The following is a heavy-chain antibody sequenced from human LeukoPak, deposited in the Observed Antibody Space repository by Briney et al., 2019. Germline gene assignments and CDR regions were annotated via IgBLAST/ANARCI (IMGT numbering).Heavy chain of an antibody. V-gene: IGHV3-48*03. CDR1: GFTFSRHA. D-gene: IGHD2-2*02. J-gene: IGHJ3*02. Sequence: PGRSLRLSCAASGFTFSRHAIHWVRQAPGKGLEWVSYISSGGSPIYYADSVKGRFTISRDNAKNSVYLQMNSLRAEDTAVYYCVRAVPAAILGAFDIWGQGTMVTVSS. CDR3: VRAVPAAILGAFDI. CDR2: ISSGGSPI.